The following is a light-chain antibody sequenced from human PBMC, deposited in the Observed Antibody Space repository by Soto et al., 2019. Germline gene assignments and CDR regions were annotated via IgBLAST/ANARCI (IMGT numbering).Light chain of an antibody. V-gene: IGKV1-5*03. CDR1: QSIGNW. Sequence: DIPMTQSPSTLSASVGDRVTITCRASQSIGNWLAWYQQKPGKAPKLLIYRASSLEGGVPSRFSGSGSGTEFTLTISSLQPDDFATYYCQQYDGYSRAFGQGTKVDIK. CDR3: QQYDGYSRA. CDR2: RAS. J-gene: IGKJ1*01.